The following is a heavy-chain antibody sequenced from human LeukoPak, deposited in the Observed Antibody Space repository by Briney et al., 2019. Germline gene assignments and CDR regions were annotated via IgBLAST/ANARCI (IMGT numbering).Heavy chain of an antibody. J-gene: IGHJ3*02. Sequence: GGSLRLSCAASGFTFDDYGMSWVRQAPGKGLEWVSGINWNGGSTGYADSVKGRFTISRDNAKNSLYLQMSSLRAEDTALYHCARDRRDYGDPQGGAFDIWGQGTMVTVSS. CDR2: INWNGGST. V-gene: IGHV3-20*01. CDR1: GFTFDDYG. D-gene: IGHD4-17*01. CDR3: ARDRRDYGDPQGGAFDI.